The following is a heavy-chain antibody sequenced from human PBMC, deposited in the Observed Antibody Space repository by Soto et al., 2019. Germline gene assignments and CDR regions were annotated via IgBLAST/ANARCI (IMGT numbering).Heavy chain of an antibody. J-gene: IGHJ4*02. CDR2: INHSGST. D-gene: IGHD3-16*01. CDR1: GGPFSGYY. V-gene: IGHV4-34*01. CDR3: ARDKITGLCAY. Sequence: QVQLQQWGVGLLKPSETLSLTCAVYGGPFSGYYWPWIRQPPGTGLEWIGEINHSGSTNYNPSLKSPVTISVDTSKTQFSLKLTSVTAADTAVYYCARDKITGLCAYWGQGTLVTVSS.